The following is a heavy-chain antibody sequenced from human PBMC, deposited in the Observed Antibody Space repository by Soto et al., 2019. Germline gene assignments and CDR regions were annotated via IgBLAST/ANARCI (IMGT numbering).Heavy chain of an antibody. J-gene: IGHJ6*03. CDR1: GFTFSSYS. CDR3: ARGDDILTGYYYYYYMDV. CDR2: ISSSSSYI. Sequence: GGSLRLSCAASGFTFSSYSMNWVRQAPGKGLEWVSSISSSSSYIYYADSVKGRFTISRDNAKNSLYLQMNSLRAEDTAVYYCARGDDILTGYYYYYYMDVWGKGTTVTVSS. V-gene: IGHV3-21*01. D-gene: IGHD3-9*01.